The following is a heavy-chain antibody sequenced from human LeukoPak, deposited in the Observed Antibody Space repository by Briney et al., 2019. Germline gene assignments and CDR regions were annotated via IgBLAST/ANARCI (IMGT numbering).Heavy chain of an antibody. CDR3: ARSPPNCSGGSCYLYDY. CDR2: IWYDGSNK. J-gene: IGHJ4*02. CDR1: GFTFSSYG. Sequence: GGSLRLSCAASGFTFSSYGMHWVRQAPGKGLEWVAVIWYDGSNKYYADSVKGRFAISRDNSKNTLYLQMNSLRAEDTAVYYCARSPPNCSGGSCYLYDYWGQGTLVTVSS. V-gene: IGHV3-33*01. D-gene: IGHD2-15*01.